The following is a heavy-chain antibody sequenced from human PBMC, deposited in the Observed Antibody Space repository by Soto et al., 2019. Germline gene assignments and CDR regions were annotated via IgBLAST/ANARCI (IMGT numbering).Heavy chain of an antibody. V-gene: IGHV1-18*01. CDR1: GYTFHNFG. Sequence: QVHLEQSGIEVKKPGASVKVTCKASGYTFHNFGISWVRQAPGQGLEWMGWISTYNDNTNYAQNCQGRVTLTTDTATSTASMELRSLRPDDTAVYACARLRYSGYHTHFYCGMDVWGQGTTVSVSS. CDR3: ARLRYSGYHTHFYCGMDV. D-gene: IGHD5-12*01. CDR2: ISTYNDNT. J-gene: IGHJ6*02.